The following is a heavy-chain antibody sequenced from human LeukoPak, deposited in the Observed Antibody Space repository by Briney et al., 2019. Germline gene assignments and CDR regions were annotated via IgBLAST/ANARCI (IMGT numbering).Heavy chain of an antibody. D-gene: IGHD3-22*01. CDR3: ERESHYYDSSGYDYGYFDY. Sequence: PGGSLRLSCAASGFTFSNYNMNWVRQAPGKGLEWVSSISSSSSYIYYAHSVKVPFTISRDNAKNSLYLQMNSMRAEDTDVYYCERESHYYDSSGYDYGYFDYWGQGTLVTVSS. CDR2: ISSSSSYI. CDR1: GFTFSNYN. J-gene: IGHJ4*02. V-gene: IGHV3-21*01.